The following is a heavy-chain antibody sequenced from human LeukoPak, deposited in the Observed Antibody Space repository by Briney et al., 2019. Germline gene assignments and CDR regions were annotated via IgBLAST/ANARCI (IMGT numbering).Heavy chain of an antibody. J-gene: IGHJ4*02. CDR1: GFTFSTYS. CDR2: ISSTNAYI. V-gene: IGHV3-21*01. D-gene: IGHD4-23*01. CDR3: ASWVVTPIDY. Sequence: GGSLRLSCAASGFTFSTYSMNWVRQAPGKGLEWVSSISSTNAYIYYADSVKGRFTISRDNAKNSLYLQMNSLRAEDTAVYYCASWVVTPIDYWGQGTLVTVSS.